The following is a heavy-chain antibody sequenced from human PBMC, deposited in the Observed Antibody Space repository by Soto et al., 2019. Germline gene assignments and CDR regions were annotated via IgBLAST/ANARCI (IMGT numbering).Heavy chain of an antibody. CDR2: FDPEDGET. CDR1: GYTLTELS. CDR3: ATSTPIIAAAGSGFDY. D-gene: IGHD6-13*01. J-gene: IGHJ4*02. V-gene: IGHV1-24*01. Sequence: ASVKVSCKVSGYTLTELSMHWVRQASGKGLEWMGGFDPEDGETIYAQKFQGRVTMTEDTSTDTAYMELSSLRSEDTAVYYCATSTPIIAAAGSGFDYWGQGTLVTVSS.